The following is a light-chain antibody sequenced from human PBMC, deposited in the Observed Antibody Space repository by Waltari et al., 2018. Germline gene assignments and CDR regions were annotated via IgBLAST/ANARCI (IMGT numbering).Light chain of an antibody. CDR3: QSYDNKLKV. CDR1: FSNIGAGHA. V-gene: IGLV1-40*03. CDR2: KKT. J-gene: IGLJ6*01. Sequence: QSVLTQPPSVSGAPGQTVTISCTGAFSNIGAGHAVHWYQRLPGAAPKLLIHKKTNRPSGVPARFSGSRSGASASLIIAGIQSEDEADYYCQSYDNKLKVFGSGTKVNVL.